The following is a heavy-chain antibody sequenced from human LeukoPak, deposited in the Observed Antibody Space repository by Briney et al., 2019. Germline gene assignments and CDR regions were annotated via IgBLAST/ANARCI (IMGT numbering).Heavy chain of an antibody. D-gene: IGHD3-3*01. Sequence: ASVKVSCKASGYTFTSYDINWVRQATGQGLEWMGWMNPNSGNTGYAQKFQGRVTMTRNTSISTAYMELSSLRAEDTAVYYCANARGTPTISNWFDPWGQGTPVTVSS. CDR3: ANARGTPTISNWFDP. CDR1: GYTFTSYD. V-gene: IGHV1-8*01. J-gene: IGHJ5*02. CDR2: MNPNSGNT.